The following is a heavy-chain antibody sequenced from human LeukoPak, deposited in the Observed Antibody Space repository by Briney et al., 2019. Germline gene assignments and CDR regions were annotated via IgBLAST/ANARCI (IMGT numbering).Heavy chain of an antibody. D-gene: IGHD7-27*01. CDR1: GSSFSTYS. Sequence: GGSLRLSCAASGSSFSTYSMNWVRQAPGKGLQRVSYISSGSSAIYYTDSVKGRFTITRDDAKNSVYLQMNSLRTEDTAVYYCGTGDPRFDYWGQGILVTVSS. V-gene: IGHV3-48*01. CDR2: ISSGSSAI. CDR3: GTGDPRFDY. J-gene: IGHJ4*02.